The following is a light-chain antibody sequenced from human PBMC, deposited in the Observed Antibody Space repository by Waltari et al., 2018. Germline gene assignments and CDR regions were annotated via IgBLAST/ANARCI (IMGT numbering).Light chain of an antibody. CDR3: QQTYDTTWT. Sequence: DIQLPPSPSALSAYVGDRLTITCRANQRLSIYLNWHTQKPGKAPKLLIHAASRLQSGVPSMFSGSGSVAEFTLTITNLQPEDFATYYCQQTYDTTWTFGQGTKVII. V-gene: IGKV1-39*01. J-gene: IGKJ1*01. CDR1: QRLSIY. CDR2: AAS.